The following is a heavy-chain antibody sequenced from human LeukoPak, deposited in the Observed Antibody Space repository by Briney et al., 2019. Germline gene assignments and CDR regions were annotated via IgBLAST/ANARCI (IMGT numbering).Heavy chain of an antibody. D-gene: IGHD2-8*01. CDR2: ISSSSSYI. Sequence: GGSLRLSCAASGFTFSSYSMNWVRQAPGKGLEWVSSISSSSSYIYYADSVKGRFTISRDNAKNSLYLQMNSLRAGDTAVYYCARDPYCTNGVCYAFDYWGQGTLVTVSS. J-gene: IGHJ4*02. CDR1: GFTFSSYS. CDR3: ARDPYCTNGVCYAFDY. V-gene: IGHV3-21*01.